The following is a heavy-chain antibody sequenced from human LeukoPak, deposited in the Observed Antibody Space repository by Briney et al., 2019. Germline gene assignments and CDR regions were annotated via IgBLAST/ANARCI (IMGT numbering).Heavy chain of an antibody. CDR3: ARGGVLKSVDY. Sequence: SETLSLTCTVSGGSIGSHYWTWIRQTPGKGLEWIGYVYDIGSTKYNPSLKSRVTISVDTSKNQFSLRLSSVTAADTAVYYCARGGVLKSVDYWGQGTLVAVSS. J-gene: IGHJ4*02. CDR1: GGSIGSHY. D-gene: IGHD3-16*01. V-gene: IGHV4-59*11. CDR2: VYDIGST.